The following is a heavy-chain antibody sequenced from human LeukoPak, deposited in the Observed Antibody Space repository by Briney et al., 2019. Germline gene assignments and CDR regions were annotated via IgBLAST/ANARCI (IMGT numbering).Heavy chain of an antibody. Sequence: PSETLSLTCTVSGGSISSSSYYSGWIRQPPGKGLEWIGSFYYSGSTYYNPSLKSRLTISVDTSKNQFSLKVNSVTAADTAVYYCARLVGATDYFDYWGQGTLVTVSS. CDR2: FYYSGST. CDR1: GGSISSSSYY. V-gene: IGHV4-39*01. CDR3: ARLVGATDYFDY. J-gene: IGHJ4*02. D-gene: IGHD1-26*01.